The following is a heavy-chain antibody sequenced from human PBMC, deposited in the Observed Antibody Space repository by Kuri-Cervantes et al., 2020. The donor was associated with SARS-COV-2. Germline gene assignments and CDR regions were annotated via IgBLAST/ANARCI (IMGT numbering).Heavy chain of an antibody. D-gene: IGHD4-17*01. Sequence: ASVKVSCKASGYTFTSYGISWVRRATGQGLEWMGWMNSYSGKTGYAEKFQGRVTMTRNTSITTSYMELSSLTSEDTAIYYCARGRLIADYGDYGDFDFWGLGTLVTVSS. J-gene: IGHJ4*02. CDR2: MNSYSGKT. CDR1: GYTFTSYG. CDR3: ARGRLIADYGDYGDFDF. V-gene: IGHV1-8*02.